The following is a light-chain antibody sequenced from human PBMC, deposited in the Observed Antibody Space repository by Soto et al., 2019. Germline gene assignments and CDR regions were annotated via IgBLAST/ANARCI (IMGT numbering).Light chain of an antibody. CDR1: RSNIANNY. V-gene: IGLV1-51*01. Sequence: QSVLTQPPSVSAAPGQKVTISCSGSRSNIANNYVSWYQQLPGTAPKLLIYDNNKRPSGIPDRFSVSKSGTSATLGITGLQTGDEADYYCGTWDSSLSSAIFGGGTKLTVL. J-gene: IGLJ2*01. CDR3: GTWDSSLSSAI. CDR2: DNN.